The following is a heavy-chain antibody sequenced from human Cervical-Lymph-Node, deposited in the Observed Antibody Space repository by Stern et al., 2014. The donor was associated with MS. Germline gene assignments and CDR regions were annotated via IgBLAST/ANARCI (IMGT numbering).Heavy chain of an antibody. V-gene: IGHV1-18*01. CDR1: GYTFTSYG. D-gene: IGHD6-19*01. J-gene: IGHJ6*02. CDR2: IRAYNGNT. CDR3: ARGYLVAVAGSDGMDV. Sequence: VQLVESGAEVKKPGASVKVSCKASGYTFTSYGISWVRQAPGQGLEWMGWIRAYNGNTNYAQKLQGRVTMTTDTSTSTAYMELRSLRSDDTAVYYCARGYLVAVAGSDGMDVWGQGTTVTVSS.